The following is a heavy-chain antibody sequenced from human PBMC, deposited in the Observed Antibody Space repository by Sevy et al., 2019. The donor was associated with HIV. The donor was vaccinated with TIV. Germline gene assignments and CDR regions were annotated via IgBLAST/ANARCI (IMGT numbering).Heavy chain of an antibody. CDR2: ISNDGRRA. CDR1: GFTFSNFW. CDR3: AGQERYIDR. V-gene: IGHV3-74*01. D-gene: IGHD3-9*01. Sequence: GGSLRLSCAASGFTFSNFWMHWVRQAPGKGLVWLSRISNDGRRASYADSLKGRFTISRDNAKKTAYLQINRLGAEDTAIYYCAGQERYIDRWGQGILVTVSS. J-gene: IGHJ4*02.